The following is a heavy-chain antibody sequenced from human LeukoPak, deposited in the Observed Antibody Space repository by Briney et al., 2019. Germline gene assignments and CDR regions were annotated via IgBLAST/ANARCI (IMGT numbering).Heavy chain of an antibody. J-gene: IGHJ6*02. CDR3: AKFPSPHCSSTSCYAQPYYYYYGMGV. D-gene: IGHD2-2*01. Sequence: GGSLRLSCAASGFTFSPYWMHWVRQAPGKGLVWVSHINSDGSTTGYADSVKGRFTISRDNAQNTLYLQMNSLRAEDTAVYYCAKFPSPHCSSTSCYAQPYYYYYGMGVWGQGTTVTVSS. CDR2: INSDGSTT. V-gene: IGHV3-74*01. CDR1: GFTFSPYW.